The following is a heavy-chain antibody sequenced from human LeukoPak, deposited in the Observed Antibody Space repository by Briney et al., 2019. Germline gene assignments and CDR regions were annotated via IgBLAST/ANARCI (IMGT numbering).Heavy chain of an antibody. V-gene: IGHV3-21*01. J-gene: IGHJ4*02. Sequence: PGGSLRLSCAASGFTFSNYNMNWVRQAPGKGLEWVSSIRSDSSYIYYVDSVKGRFTISRDNAKNSLYLQMNSLRAEDTAVYYCARDSTWSGYSYYFDYWGQGTQVTASS. CDR3: ARDSTWSGYSYYFDY. D-gene: IGHD3-3*01. CDR2: IRSDSSYI. CDR1: GFTFSNYN.